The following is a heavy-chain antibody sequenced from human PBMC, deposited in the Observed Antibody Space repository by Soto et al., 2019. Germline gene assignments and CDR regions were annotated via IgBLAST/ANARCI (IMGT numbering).Heavy chain of an antibody. D-gene: IGHD3-3*01. V-gene: IGHV4-59*01. CDR3: ARHSPDFWSGEFGLEVDY. CDR1: GCSLSCYY. J-gene: IGHJ4*02. CDR2: IYYSGST. Sequence: SSGTLSPTRPVSGCSLSCYYWSWVRQPPGEALELIGYIYYSGSTNYNPSLKSRVTISVDTSKNQFSLKLSSVTAADTAVYYCARHSPDFWSGEFGLEVDYWGQGTLVTVSS.